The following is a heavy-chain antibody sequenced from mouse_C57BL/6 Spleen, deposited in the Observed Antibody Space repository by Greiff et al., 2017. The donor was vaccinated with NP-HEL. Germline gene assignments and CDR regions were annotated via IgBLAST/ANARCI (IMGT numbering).Heavy chain of an antibody. CDR3: TTEGGLLDY. Sequence: VQLQQSGAELVRPGASVKLSCTASGFNIKDDYMHWVKQRPEQGLEWIGWIDPESGDTDYASKFQGKATLTADTSSNTAYLQRSSLTSEDTAVYYCTTEGGLLDYWGQGTTLTVSS. CDR1: GFNIKDDY. J-gene: IGHJ2*01. CDR2: IDPESGDT. V-gene: IGHV14-4*01. D-gene: IGHD2-3*01.